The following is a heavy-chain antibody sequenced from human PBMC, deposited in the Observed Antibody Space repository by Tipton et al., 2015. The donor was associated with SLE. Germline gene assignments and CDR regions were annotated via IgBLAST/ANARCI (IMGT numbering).Heavy chain of an antibody. CDR3: ARESTVTTSDY. D-gene: IGHD4-17*01. CDR2: IYSGGST. Sequence: GSLRLSCVASGFTVSSKYMNWVRQAPGKGPEWISVIYSGGSTYYADSVKGRFTISRDYSKNTLYLQMNSLSAEDTAVYYCARESTVTTSDYWCQGTLVTVSS. CDR1: GFTVSSKY. J-gene: IGHJ4*02. V-gene: IGHV3-53*05.